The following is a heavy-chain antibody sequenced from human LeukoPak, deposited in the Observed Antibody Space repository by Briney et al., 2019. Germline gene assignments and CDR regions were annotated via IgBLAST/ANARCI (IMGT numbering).Heavy chain of an antibody. D-gene: IGHD2-15*01. CDR2: IYYSGCT. CDR3: ASFYCSGGSCYQYYYYYYMDV. CDR1: GGSISSSSYY. J-gene: IGHJ6*03. V-gene: IGHV4-39*01. Sequence: SETLSLTCTVSGGSISSSSYYWGWIRQPPGKGLEWIGIIYYSGCTYSNPSLKSRVTISVDTSKNQFSLKLSSVTAADTAVYYCASFYCSGGSCYQYYYYYYMDVWGKGTTVTISS.